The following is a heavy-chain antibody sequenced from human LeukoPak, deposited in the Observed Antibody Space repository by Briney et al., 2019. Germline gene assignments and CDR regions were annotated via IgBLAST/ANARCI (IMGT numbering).Heavy chain of an antibody. CDR2: IRYDGSNK. CDR3: AKPVARTSYGYSGTDY. D-gene: IGHD5-18*01. J-gene: IGHJ4*02. CDR1: GFAFSSYG. V-gene: IGHV3-30*02. Sequence: PGGSLRLSCAASGFAFSSYGMHWVRQAPGKGLEWVAFIRYDGSNKYYADSVKGRFTISRDNSKNTLYLQMNSLRAEDTAVYYCAKPVARTSYGYSGTDYWGQGTLVTVSS.